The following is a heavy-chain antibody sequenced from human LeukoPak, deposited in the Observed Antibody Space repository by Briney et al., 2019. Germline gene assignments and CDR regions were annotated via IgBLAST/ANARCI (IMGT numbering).Heavy chain of an antibody. D-gene: IGHD5-12*01. CDR3: AKSSGFNWFDP. Sequence: GGSLRLSCAASGFTFDDYAMHWVRQAPGKGLEWVSGISWNSAGIGYADSVKGRFTISRDNAKNSLFLEMNSLRAEDTALYHCAKSSGFNWFDPWGQGTLVTVSS. J-gene: IGHJ5*02. V-gene: IGHV3-9*01. CDR1: GFTFDDYA. CDR2: ISWNSAGI.